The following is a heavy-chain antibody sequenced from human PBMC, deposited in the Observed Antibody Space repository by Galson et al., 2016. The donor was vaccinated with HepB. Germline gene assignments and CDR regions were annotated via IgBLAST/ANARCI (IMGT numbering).Heavy chain of an antibody. J-gene: IGHJ4*02. Sequence: QSGAEVKKPGESLKISCKGSGYSFTSFWIAWVRQMPGKGPEWLGIIHPRDSDIRYSPSFQGRVTISADKSINTAYLQWSSLKSPDTAMYYCAIHGGSYFTGNHFWGQGTLVTVSP. D-gene: IGHD1-26*01. V-gene: IGHV5-51*01. CDR1: GYSFTSFW. CDR3: AIHGGSYFTGNHF. CDR2: IHPRDSDI.